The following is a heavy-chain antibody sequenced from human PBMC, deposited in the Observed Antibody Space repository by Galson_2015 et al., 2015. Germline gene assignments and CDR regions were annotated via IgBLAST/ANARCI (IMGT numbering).Heavy chain of an antibody. J-gene: IGHJ4*02. CDR2: IIPIFGTA. D-gene: IGHD2-21*01. V-gene: IGHV1-69*13. Sequence: SVKVSCKASGGTFSSYAISWVRQAPGQGLEWMGGIIPIFGTANYAQKFQGRVTITADESTSTAYMELSSLRSEDTAVYYCARELPTYCGGDCYHLDYWGQGTLVTVSS. CDR1: GGTFSSYA. CDR3: ARELPTYCGGDCYHLDY.